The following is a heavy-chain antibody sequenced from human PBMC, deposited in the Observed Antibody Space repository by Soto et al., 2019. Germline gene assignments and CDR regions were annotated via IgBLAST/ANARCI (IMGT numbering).Heavy chain of an antibody. V-gene: IGHV4-59*01. Sequence: SETLSLTCTVSDGSISSYYWSWIRQPAGKGLEWIGYIYNSGSTNYSPSRGSRITITVDTSQQQLGLKQRSVAAEDTAVYYCARRGGEGDLNGTTAKTSYYYGMDVWCEVTTVTVS. D-gene: IGHD1-7*01. J-gene: IGHJ6*02. CDR2: IYNSGST. CDR1: DGSISSYY. CDR3: ARRGGEGDLNGTTAKTSYYYGMDV.